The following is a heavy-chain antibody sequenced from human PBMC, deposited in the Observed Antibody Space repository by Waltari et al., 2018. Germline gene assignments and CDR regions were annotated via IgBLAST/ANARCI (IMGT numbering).Heavy chain of an antibody. V-gene: IGHV3-48*02. CDR3: ARNSGGHSQTSFWYFDL. D-gene: IGHD2-21*02. CDR1: GFSFSSYS. J-gene: IGHJ2*01. CDR2: ISPTSSTI. Sequence: EVQLVEAGGSLVQPGGSLRLSCGASGFSFSSYSMNWVRQAPGEGLEWVSYISPTSSTIYYADSVKGRFTISRDNGKDSLHLQMNSLRDEDTAVFYCARNSGGHSQTSFWYFDLWGRGTLVTVSS.